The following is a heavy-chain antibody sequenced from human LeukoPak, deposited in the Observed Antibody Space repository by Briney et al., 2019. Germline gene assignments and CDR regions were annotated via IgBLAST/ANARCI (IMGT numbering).Heavy chain of an antibody. D-gene: IGHD5-24*01. V-gene: IGHV5-51*01. Sequence: GESLKISCKASGYSFTNFWIGWVRQMPGKGLEWMGIIYPGDSDTRYSPSFQGQVTISADKSIATAYLQWSSLKASDTAMYYCARLFGRDAYSRLDYWGQGTLVTVSS. CDR3: ARLFGRDAYSRLDY. J-gene: IGHJ4*02. CDR1: GYSFTNFW. CDR2: IYPGDSDT.